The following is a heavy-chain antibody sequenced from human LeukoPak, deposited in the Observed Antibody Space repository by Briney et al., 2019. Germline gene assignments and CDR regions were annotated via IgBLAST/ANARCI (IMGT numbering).Heavy chain of an antibody. J-gene: IGHJ4*02. D-gene: IGHD3-16*02. CDR2: IYSGGST. CDR3: ARGTRYRYTVDY. CDR1: GFTVSSNY. Sequence: PGGSLRLSCAASGFTVSSNYVSWVRQAPGKGLEWVSVIYSGGSTYYADSVQGRFTISRDSSKNTLYLQMNSLRAEDTAVYYCARGTRYRYTVDYWGQGTLVTVSS. V-gene: IGHV3-53*01.